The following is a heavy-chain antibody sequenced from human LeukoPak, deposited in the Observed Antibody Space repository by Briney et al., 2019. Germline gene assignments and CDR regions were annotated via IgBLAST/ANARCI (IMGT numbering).Heavy chain of an antibody. V-gene: IGHV4-34*01. CDR1: GGSFSGYY. CDR3: ARGGYYGSGSYYNDSNWFDL. J-gene: IGHJ5*02. CDR2: INHSGST. Sequence: SETLSLTCAVYGGSFSGYYWSWIRQPPGKGLEWIGEINHSGSTNYNPSLKSRVTISVDTSKNQFSLKLSSVTAADTAVYYCARGGYYGSGSYYNDSNWFDLWGQGTLVTVSS. D-gene: IGHD3-10*01.